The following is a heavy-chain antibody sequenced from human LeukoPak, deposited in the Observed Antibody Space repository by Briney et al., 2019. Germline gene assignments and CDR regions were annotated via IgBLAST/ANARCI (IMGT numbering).Heavy chain of an antibody. D-gene: IGHD3-10*01. V-gene: IGHV3-48*02. Sequence: GGSLRLSCAASGFTFRSYSMKWVRQAPGKGLEWVSYINSSSTTIYYADSVKGRYTISRDNAKKSLYLQMNSLRDEDTAVYYCARGEYDWGQGTLVTVSS. CDR2: INSSSTTI. J-gene: IGHJ4*02. CDR1: GFTFRSYS. CDR3: ARGEYD.